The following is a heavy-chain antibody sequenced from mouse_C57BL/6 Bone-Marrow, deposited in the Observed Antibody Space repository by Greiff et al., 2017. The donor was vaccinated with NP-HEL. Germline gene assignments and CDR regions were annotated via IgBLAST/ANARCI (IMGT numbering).Heavy chain of an antibody. V-gene: IGHV1-52*01. CDR3: ASTRPDAMDD. Sequence: QVQLQQPGAELVRPGSSVKLSCKASGYTFTSYWMHWVKQRPIQGLEWIGNIDPSDSETHYNQKFKDKATLTVDKSSSTAYMQLSSLTSEDSAVYYCASTRPDAMDDWGQGTSVTVSS. J-gene: IGHJ4*01. CDR2: IDPSDSET. CDR1: GYTFTSYW. D-gene: IGHD1-2*01.